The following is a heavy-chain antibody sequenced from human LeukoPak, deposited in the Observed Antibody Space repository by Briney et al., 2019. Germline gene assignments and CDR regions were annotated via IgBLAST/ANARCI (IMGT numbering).Heavy chain of an antibody. CDR3: ARGSPYYYGSGSYKY. CDR1: GGSISSYY. D-gene: IGHD3-10*01. Sequence: SETLSLTCTVSGGSISSYYWSWIRQPPGKGLEWIGEINHSGSTNYNPSLKSRVTISVDTSKNQLSLKLSSVTAADTAVYYCARGSPYYYGSGSYKYWGQGTLVTVSS. V-gene: IGHV4-34*01. J-gene: IGHJ4*02. CDR2: INHSGST.